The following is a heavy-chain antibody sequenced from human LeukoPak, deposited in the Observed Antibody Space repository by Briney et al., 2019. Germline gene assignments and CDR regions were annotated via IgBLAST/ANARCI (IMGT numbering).Heavy chain of an antibody. Sequence: PGGSLRLSCAASGFTFSSYGMRWVRQAPGKGLEWVAVISYDGSNKYYADSVKGRFTISRDNSKNTLYLQMNSLRAEDTAVYYCAKDIAMVRGVIRTYYYYGMDVWGQGTTVTVSS. J-gene: IGHJ6*02. CDR3: AKDIAMVRGVIRTYYYYGMDV. CDR2: ISYDGSNK. D-gene: IGHD3-10*01. CDR1: GFTFSSYG. V-gene: IGHV3-30*18.